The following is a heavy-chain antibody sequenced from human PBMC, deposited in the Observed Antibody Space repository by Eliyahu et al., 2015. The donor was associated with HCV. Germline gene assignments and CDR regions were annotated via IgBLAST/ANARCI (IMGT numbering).Heavy chain of an antibody. Sequence: EVKKPGSSVKVSCKASGGTFSSYAISWVRQAPGQGLEWMGGIIPIFGTANYAQKFQGRVTITADESTSTAYMELSSLRSEDTAVYYCAREPYGGRFLEWLSSSRGVGYFDYWGQGTLVTVSS. CDR2: IIPIFGTA. D-gene: IGHD3-3*01. CDR1: GGTFSSYA. J-gene: IGHJ4*02. CDR3: AREPYGGRFLEWLSSSRGVGYFDY. V-gene: IGHV1-69*01.